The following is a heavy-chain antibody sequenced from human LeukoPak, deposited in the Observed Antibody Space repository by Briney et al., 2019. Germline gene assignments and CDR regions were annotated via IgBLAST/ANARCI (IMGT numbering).Heavy chain of an antibody. Sequence: SETLSLNCAVSGGSIRNYYWSWIRQPPGKGLEGIGYIYSSGTTNYNPSLKSRLTISVDTSKNQFSLKLRSVTAADTAVYYCARIGDLTTVVIDYWGQGTLVTVSS. CDR3: ARIGDLTTVVIDY. D-gene: IGHD4-23*01. V-gene: IGHV4-59*01. CDR1: GGSIRNYY. J-gene: IGHJ4*02. CDR2: IYSSGTT.